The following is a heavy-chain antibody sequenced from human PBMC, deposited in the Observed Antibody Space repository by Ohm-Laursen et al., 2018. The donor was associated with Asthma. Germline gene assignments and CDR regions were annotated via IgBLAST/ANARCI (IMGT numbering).Heavy chain of an antibody. CDR1: GGSFSGYY. CDR2: INHSGST. V-gene: IGHV4-34*01. Sequence: SETLSLTCAVYGGSFSGYYWSWIRQPPGKGLEWIGEINHSGSTNYNPSLKSRVTISVDTSKNQFSLKLSSVTAADTAVYYCARGRGYCSGGSCYPLFDYWGQGTLVTVSS. CDR3: ARGRGYCSGGSCYPLFDY. J-gene: IGHJ4*02. D-gene: IGHD2-15*01.